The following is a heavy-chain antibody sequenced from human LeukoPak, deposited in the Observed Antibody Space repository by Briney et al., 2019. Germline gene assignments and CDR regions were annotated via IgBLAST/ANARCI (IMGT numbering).Heavy chain of an antibody. D-gene: IGHD5-18*01. J-gene: IGHJ4*02. CDR2: IYYSGST. CDR1: GGSISSSSYY. V-gene: IGHV4-39*07. CDR3: ARVTSGYSYGHFDY. Sequence: SETLSLTCTVSGGSISSSSYYWGWIRQPPGKGPEWIGSIYYSGSTYYNPSLKSRVTISVDTSKNQFSLKLSSVTAADTAVYYCARVTSGYSYGHFDYWGQGTLVTVSS.